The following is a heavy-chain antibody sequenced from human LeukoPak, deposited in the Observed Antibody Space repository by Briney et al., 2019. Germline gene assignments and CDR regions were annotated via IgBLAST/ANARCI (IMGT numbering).Heavy chain of an antibody. V-gene: IGHV4-59*01. D-gene: IGHD4-11*01. Sequence: SETLSLTCIVSGGSLSGYYWTWIRQPPGKGLEWIAYIFYSGSTNYNPSLKSRVTTSVDTSKNQFSLKLNSVTAADTAVYYCARLRGNYFPDYWGQGTLVTVSS. CDR1: GGSLSGYY. CDR3: ARLRGNYFPDY. J-gene: IGHJ4*02. CDR2: IFYSGST.